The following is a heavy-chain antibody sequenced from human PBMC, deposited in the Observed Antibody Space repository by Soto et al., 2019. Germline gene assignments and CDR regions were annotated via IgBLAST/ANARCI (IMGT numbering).Heavy chain of an antibody. CDR2: ISASGGTA. CDR3: AKLTYPADSTGYYYERVSGWIDS. V-gene: IGHV3-23*01. CDR1: GFMFSSYA. J-gene: IGHJ5*01. D-gene: IGHD3-22*01. Sequence: GGSLRLSCAASGFMFSSYAMSWVRQAPGKGLEWVSSISASGGTANLADSVEGRCTISRDNSKSTLYLQMNSLRAEDTAVYYCAKLTYPADSTGYYYERVSGWIDSWGQGTLVTVSS.